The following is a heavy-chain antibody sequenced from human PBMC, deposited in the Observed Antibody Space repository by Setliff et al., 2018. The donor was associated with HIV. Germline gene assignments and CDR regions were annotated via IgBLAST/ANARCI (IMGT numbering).Heavy chain of an antibody. V-gene: IGHV4-34*01. CDR1: GGSVSGYY. J-gene: IGHJ6*03. Sequence: SETLSLTCAVYGGSVSGYYWSWIRQPPGKGLEWIGEINHSGSTNSNPSLKSRVTISVDTSKNQFSLKLSSVTAADTAVYYCARDRSNWNYGKNYMDVWGKGTTVTVSS. D-gene: IGHD1-7*01. CDR3: ARDRSNWNYGKNYMDV. CDR2: INHSGST.